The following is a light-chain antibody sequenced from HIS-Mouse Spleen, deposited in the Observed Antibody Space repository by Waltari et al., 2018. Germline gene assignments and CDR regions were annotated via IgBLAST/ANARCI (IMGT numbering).Light chain of an antibody. CDR3: HKSSSLPWT. Sequence: EIVLTQSPDFQSVTPTEKVTITCRASQSIGSSLHWYQQKPDQSPKLLIKYASQSFSGVPSRFSGSGSGTDFTLTINSLEAEDAATYYCHKSSSLPWTFGQGTKVEIK. V-gene: IGKV6-21*01. CDR1: QSIGSS. J-gene: IGKJ1*01. CDR2: YAS.